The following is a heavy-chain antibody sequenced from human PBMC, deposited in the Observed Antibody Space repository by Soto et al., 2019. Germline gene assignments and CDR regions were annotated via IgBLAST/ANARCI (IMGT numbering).Heavy chain of an antibody. CDR2: IYYSGST. Sequence: SETLSLTCTVSGGSISSSSYYWGWIRQPPGKGLEWIGSIYYSGSTYYNPSLKSRVTISVDTSKNQFSLKLSSVTAADTAVYYCARRNIVATVRSFDYWGQGTLVTVSS. V-gene: IGHV4-39*01. J-gene: IGHJ4*02. D-gene: IGHD5-12*01. CDR1: GGSISSSSYY. CDR3: ARRNIVATVRSFDY.